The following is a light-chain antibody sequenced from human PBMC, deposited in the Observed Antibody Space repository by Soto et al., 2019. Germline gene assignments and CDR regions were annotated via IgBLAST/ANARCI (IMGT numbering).Light chain of an antibody. J-gene: IGKJ1*01. CDR1: QSVSTY. CDR2: DVS. CDR3: QHGSGWPPWT. V-gene: IGKV3-11*01. Sequence: EIVLTQSPATLSLSPGERATLSCRASQSVSTYLAWYQQKPGQAPRLLIYDVSDRATGIPARFSGSGSGTNFTLSISGLEPEDFAVYYCQHGSGWPPWTFGQGTKVQI.